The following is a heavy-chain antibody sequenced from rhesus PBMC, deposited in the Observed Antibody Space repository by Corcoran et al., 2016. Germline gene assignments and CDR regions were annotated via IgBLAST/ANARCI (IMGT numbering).Heavy chain of an antibody. CDR2: ISGSRSNT. V-gene: IGHV3S41*01. D-gene: IGHD6-43*01. Sequence: EVQVVESGGGLVQPGGSLRLSCAASGVPFSNSRMYWFRQAPGKGLEWVSSISGSRSNTYYSDSVKGRFTISRDNAKNTLYLQMNSLRAEDTAVYYCARGRGVEAAAPFDYWGQGVLVTVSS. J-gene: IGHJ4*01. CDR1: GVPFSNSR. CDR3: ARGRGVEAAAPFDY.